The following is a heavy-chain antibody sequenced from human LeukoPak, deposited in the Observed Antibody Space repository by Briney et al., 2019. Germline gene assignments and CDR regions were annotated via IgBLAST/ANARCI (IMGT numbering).Heavy chain of an antibody. CDR2: INGGSGYT. CDR1: GYTFTDYT. Sequence: ASVKVSCKASGYTFTDYTMHWLRQAPGQRLDWMGWINGGSGYTKYSPEFQGRVTITTDTSASTAYMELSSLRSEDTAVYYCANPRYDSSGYYYVDWGQGTLVTVSS. J-gene: IGHJ4*02. D-gene: IGHD3-22*01. CDR3: ANPRYDSSGYYYVD. V-gene: IGHV1-3*01.